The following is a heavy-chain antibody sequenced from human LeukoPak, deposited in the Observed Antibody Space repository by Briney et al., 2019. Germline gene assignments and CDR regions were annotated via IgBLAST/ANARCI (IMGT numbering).Heavy chain of an antibody. CDR1: GYIFTSYD. CDR2: MNPNSGNT. J-gene: IGHJ5*02. V-gene: IGHV1-8*03. CDR3: ARALAAAGIADWFDP. D-gene: IGHD6-13*01. Sequence: ASVKVSCKASGYIFTSYDINWVRQATGQGLEWMGWMNPNSGNTGYAQKFQGRVTITRNTSISTAYMELSSLRSEDTAVYYCARALAAAGIADWFDPWGQGTLVTVSS.